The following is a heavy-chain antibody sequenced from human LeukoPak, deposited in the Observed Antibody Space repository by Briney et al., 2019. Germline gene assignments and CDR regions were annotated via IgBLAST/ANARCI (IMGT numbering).Heavy chain of an antibody. CDR2: ISSSSSYI. CDR1: GFTFSSYS. V-gene: IGHV3-21*01. Sequence: GGSLRLSCAASGFTFSSYSMNWVRQAPGKGLEWVSSISSSSSYIYYADSVKGRFTISRDNAKNSLYLQMNSLRAEDTAVYYCARQLSTASSLYYFDYWGPGTLVTVSS. D-gene: IGHD5-24*01. CDR3: ARQLSTASSLYYFDY. J-gene: IGHJ4*01.